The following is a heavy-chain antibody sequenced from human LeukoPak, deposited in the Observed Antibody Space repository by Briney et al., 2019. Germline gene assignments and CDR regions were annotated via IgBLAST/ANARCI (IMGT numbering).Heavy chain of an antibody. J-gene: IGHJ3*02. CDR1: GFTFSRYS. D-gene: IGHD3-16*01. CDR2: ISSSSSTI. Sequence: GGSLRLSCAASGFTFSRYSMNWVRQAPGKGLEWVSYISSSSSTIYYADSVKGRFTISRDNAKNSLYLQMNSLRAEDTAVYYCARDEDDYVWGSYTHAFDIWGQGTMVTVSS. CDR3: ARDEDDYVWGSYTHAFDI. V-gene: IGHV3-48*01.